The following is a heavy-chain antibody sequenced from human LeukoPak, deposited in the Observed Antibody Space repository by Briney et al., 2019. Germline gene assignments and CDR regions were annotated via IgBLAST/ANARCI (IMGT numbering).Heavy chain of an antibody. D-gene: IGHD3-10*01. V-gene: IGHV3-48*04. CDR3: ARDHLWFGELLYRGDY. CDR1: GFTFSSCS. Sequence: GGSLRLSCAASGFTFSSCSMNWVRQAPGKGLEWVSYISSSSSTIYYADPVKGRFTISRDNAKNSLYLQMNSLRAEDTAVYYCARDHLWFGELLYRGDYWGQGTLVTVSS. CDR2: ISSSSSTI. J-gene: IGHJ4*02.